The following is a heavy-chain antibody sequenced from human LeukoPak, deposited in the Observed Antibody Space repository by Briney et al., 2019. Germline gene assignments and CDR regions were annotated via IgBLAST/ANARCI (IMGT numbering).Heavy chain of an antibody. D-gene: IGHD6-19*01. CDR1: GLTFSSYA. CDR3: AKVSGWTLGPFDY. J-gene: IGHJ4*02. Sequence: GGSLRLSCAASGLTFSSYAMSWVRRAPGKGLEWVSGISGSGGSTHYADSVKGRFTISRDNSKNTLYLQMNSLRAEDTAVYYCAKVSGWTLGPFDYWGQGTLVTVSS. V-gene: IGHV3-23*01. CDR2: ISGSGGST.